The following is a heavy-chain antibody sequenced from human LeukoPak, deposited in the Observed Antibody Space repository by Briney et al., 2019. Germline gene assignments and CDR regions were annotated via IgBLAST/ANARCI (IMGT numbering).Heavy chain of an antibody. D-gene: IGHD3-22*01. Sequence: ASVKVSCKASGYSFNDKYLHWVRQAPGQGLVWMGSINPNSGGTNYAQKFQGRVTMTTDTSTSTAYMELRSLRSDDTAVYYCARDGGYYDSSMIWGQGTLVTVSS. J-gene: IGHJ4*02. CDR3: ARDGGYYDSSMI. CDR1: GYSFNDKY. CDR2: INPNSGGT. V-gene: IGHV1-2*02.